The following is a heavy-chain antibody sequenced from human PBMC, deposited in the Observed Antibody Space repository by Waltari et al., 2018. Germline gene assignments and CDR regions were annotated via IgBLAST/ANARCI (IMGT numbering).Heavy chain of an antibody. D-gene: IGHD3-10*01. Sequence: EVQLVESGGGLVKPGGSLRLSCAASGFTFSSYSMNWVRQAPGKGLEWVSSISSSSSYIYYADSVKGRFTISRDNAKNSLYLQMNSLRAEDTAVYYCARIEYGSGSSDAFDIWGQGTMVTVSS. V-gene: IGHV3-21*01. CDR3: ARIEYGSGSSDAFDI. CDR1: GFTFSSYS. J-gene: IGHJ3*02. CDR2: ISSSSSYI.